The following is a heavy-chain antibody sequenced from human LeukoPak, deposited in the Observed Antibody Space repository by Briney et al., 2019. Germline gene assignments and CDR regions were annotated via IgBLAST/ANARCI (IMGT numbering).Heavy chain of an antibody. Sequence: AGGSLRLSCAASGFTFSGYAMSWVRQAPGKGLEWGSAISGSGGSTYYADSVKGRFTISRDNSKNTLYLQMNSLRAEDTAVYYCAQQLGYKGYFDYWGQGTLVTVSS. CDR3: AQQLGYKGYFDY. CDR2: ISGSGGST. J-gene: IGHJ4*02. CDR1: GFTFSGYA. V-gene: IGHV3-23*01. D-gene: IGHD6-13*01.